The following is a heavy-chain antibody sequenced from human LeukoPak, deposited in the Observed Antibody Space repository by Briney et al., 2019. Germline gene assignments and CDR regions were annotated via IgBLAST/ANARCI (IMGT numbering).Heavy chain of an antibody. CDR1: GYTFTTYY. Sequence: GASVNVSCKASGYTFTTYYMHWARQAPGQGLVWMGLINPSGGGTRYAQKFQGRVTMTRDTSTSTVYMELSSLRSEDTAVYYSASGYKTVSVFDHWGQGTLVTVSS. V-gene: IGHV1-46*01. J-gene: IGHJ4*02. CDR3: ASGYKTVSVFDH. CDR2: INPSGGGT. D-gene: IGHD5-24*01.